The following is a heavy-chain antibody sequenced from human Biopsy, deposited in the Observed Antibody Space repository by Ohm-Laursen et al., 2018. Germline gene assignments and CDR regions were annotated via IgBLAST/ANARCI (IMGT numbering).Heavy chain of an antibody. CDR2: ISYSGST. V-gene: IGHV4-59*08. CDR1: GGSITADF. J-gene: IGHJ4*02. Sequence: PGTLSLTCTVSGGSITADFWTWIRQPPGKGLEWIGYISYSGSTSYNPSLKSRVTISADTSKNQLSLTLSSLTAADTAVYFCAKQWSYYESFTQHYRGDFDYWGQGTLVIVSS. D-gene: IGHD3-16*01. CDR3: AKQWSYYESFTQHYRGDFDY.